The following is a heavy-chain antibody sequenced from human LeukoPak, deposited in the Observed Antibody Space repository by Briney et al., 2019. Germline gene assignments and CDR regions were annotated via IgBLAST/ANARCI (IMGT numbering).Heavy chain of an antibody. CDR1: GGSISSSSYY. Sequence: PSETLSLTCTVSGGSISSSSYYWGWIRQPAGKGLEWIGRIYTSGSTNYNPSLKSRVTMSVDTSKNQFSLKLSSVTAADTAVYYCARIPLLCSSTSCYTGPHYYYYMDVWGKGTTVTVSS. D-gene: IGHD2-2*02. CDR2: IYTSGST. CDR3: ARIPLLCSSTSCYTGPHYYYYMDV. J-gene: IGHJ6*03. V-gene: IGHV4-61*02.